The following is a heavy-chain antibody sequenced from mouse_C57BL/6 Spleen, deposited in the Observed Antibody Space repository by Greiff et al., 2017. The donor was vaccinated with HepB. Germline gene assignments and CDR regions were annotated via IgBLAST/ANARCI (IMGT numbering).Heavy chain of an antibody. Sequence: VQLQQPGAELVKPGASVKLSCKASGYTFTSYWMHWVKQRPGQGLEWIGMIHPNSGSTNYNEKFKSKATLTVDKSSSTAYMQLSSLTSEDSAVYYCARGYYSNYDLYYFDYWGQGTTLTVSS. D-gene: IGHD2-5*01. V-gene: IGHV1-64*01. CDR3: ARGYYSNYDLYYFDY. CDR2: IHPNSGST. J-gene: IGHJ2*01. CDR1: GYTFTSYW.